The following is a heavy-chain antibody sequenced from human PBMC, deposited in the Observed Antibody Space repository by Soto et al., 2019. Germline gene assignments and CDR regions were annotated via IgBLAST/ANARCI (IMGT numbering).Heavy chain of an antibody. CDR1: GFTFSSYG. Sequence: GGSLRLSCAASGFTFSSYGMHWVRQAPGKGLEWVAVIWYDGSNKYYADSVKGRFTISRDNSKNTLYLQMNSLRAEDTAVYYCATEKQQLVEIDAFDIWGQGTMVTVSS. J-gene: IGHJ3*02. CDR2: IWYDGSNK. D-gene: IGHD6-13*01. CDR3: ATEKQQLVEIDAFDI. V-gene: IGHV3-33*01.